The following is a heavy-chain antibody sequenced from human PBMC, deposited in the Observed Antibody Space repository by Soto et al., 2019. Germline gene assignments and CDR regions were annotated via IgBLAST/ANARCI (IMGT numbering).Heavy chain of an antibody. V-gene: IGHV3-30*18. CDR3: AKDPRIVVTGGISYFDY. CDR1: GFTFSSYA. D-gene: IGHD2-21*02. CDR2: VSSDGRDK. J-gene: IGHJ4*02. Sequence: PGGSLRLSCAASGFTFSSYAMHWVRQAPGKGLEWVAVVSSDGRDKYYADSVKGRFTISRDGSKTTLYLQMNSLRAEDTAVYYCAKDPRIVVTGGISYFDYWGQGTLVTVSS.